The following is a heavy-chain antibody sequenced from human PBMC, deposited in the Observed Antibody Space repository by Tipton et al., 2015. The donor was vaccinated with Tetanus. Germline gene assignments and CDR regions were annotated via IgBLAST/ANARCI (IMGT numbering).Heavy chain of an antibody. CDR1: GFAFSSYS. V-gene: IGHV3-21*01. CDR2: ISPRATYR. Sequence: SLRLSCAASGFAFSSYSMNWVRQAPGKGLEWVSSISPRATYRYYADSVKGRFTISRDNAKSSLYLQMNSLRVEDTAVYYCARDMDYWGQGTLVTVSS. CDR3: ARDMDY. J-gene: IGHJ4*02.